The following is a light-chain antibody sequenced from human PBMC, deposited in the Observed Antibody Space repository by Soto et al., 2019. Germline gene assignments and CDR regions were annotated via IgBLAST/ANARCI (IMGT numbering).Light chain of an antibody. CDR3: QQTHAVPRT. CDR1: QPISHY. V-gene: IGKV1-39*01. J-gene: IGKJ5*01. Sequence: DIQMTQSPSSLSDSLGDRVTIXXRASQPISHYLKWNQQKAGGAPKLXRFGASSLQSGGPSKFSGSGYGTDFTLIINNLHPDDFATYFCQQTHAVPRTFGQGTRMDNK. CDR2: GAS.